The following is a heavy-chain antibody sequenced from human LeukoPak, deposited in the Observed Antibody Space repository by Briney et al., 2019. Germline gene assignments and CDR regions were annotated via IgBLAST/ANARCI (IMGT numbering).Heavy chain of an antibody. CDR1: GYTFTRYS. Sequence: ASVTVSCKASGYTFTRYSMHWVRQAPGQRLEWMGWINAGDGDTKYSQNLQGRVTITRDTSANTVYMRLSSLRSEDTAVYYCTRPYKEQLDFDHWGQGTLVTVSS. CDR2: INAGDGDT. V-gene: IGHV1-3*01. D-gene: IGHD1-1*01. CDR3: TRPYKEQLDFDH. J-gene: IGHJ4*02.